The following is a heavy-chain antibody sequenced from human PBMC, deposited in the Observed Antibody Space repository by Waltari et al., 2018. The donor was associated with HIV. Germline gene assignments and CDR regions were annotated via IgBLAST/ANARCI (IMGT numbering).Heavy chain of an antibody. D-gene: IGHD4-17*01. J-gene: IGHJ3*02. CDR1: GYSFTRSG. CDR3: ARAPMTTVTSRGFDI. Sequence: QVQLVQSGVEGKKPGASLKVSCKASGYSFTRSGISWVRQAPGQGLEWIGWISVYNDNTKYAQKIQDRLNMTTDSPTSTAYMELRSLRSDDTAMYYCARAPMTTVTSRGFDIWGQGTMVIVSS. CDR2: ISVYNDNT. V-gene: IGHV1-18*01.